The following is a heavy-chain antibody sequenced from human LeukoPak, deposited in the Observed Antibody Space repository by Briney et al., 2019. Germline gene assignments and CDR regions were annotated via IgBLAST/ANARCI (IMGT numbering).Heavy chain of an antibody. Sequence: SGTLSLTCTVSGASINSVDYYWGWIRQPPGKGLEWVGTIYYTGRTNYNPSLNSRLTVSEDTSKNQFSLTLTSVTAADTAVYYCARLGRGMAQIDYWSQGTLVTVSS. CDR1: GASINSVDYY. D-gene: IGHD3-10*01. CDR3: ARLGRGMAQIDY. J-gene: IGHJ4*02. V-gene: IGHV4-39*01. CDR2: IYYTGRT.